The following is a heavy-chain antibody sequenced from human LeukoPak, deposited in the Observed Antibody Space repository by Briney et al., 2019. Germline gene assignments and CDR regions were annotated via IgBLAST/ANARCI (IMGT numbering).Heavy chain of an antibody. D-gene: IGHD6-13*01. CDR1: GGTFSSYA. V-gene: IGHV1-46*01. Sequence: GASVKVSCKASGGTFSSYAISWVRQAPGQGLEWMGIINPSGGTTTYAQKFQGRVTMTRDTSTSTVYMELSSLRSEDTAVYYCARDHLDSRKNWFDPWGQGTLVTVSS. J-gene: IGHJ5*02. CDR2: INPSGGTT. CDR3: ARDHLDSRKNWFDP.